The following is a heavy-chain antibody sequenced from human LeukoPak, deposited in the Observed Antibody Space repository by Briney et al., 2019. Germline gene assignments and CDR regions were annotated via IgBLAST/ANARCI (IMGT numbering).Heavy chain of an antibody. V-gene: IGHV3-23*01. D-gene: IGHD3-10*01. J-gene: IGHJ3*02. CDR2: ISGSGETT. Sequence: PGGSLRLSCAASGFNFSTYAMSWVRQAPGKGLEWVSGISGSGETTYYADSVKGRFTISRDNSKNTLYLQMNSLRAEDTAVYYCAKDSLGELLPGNAFDIWGQGTMVTVSS. CDR1: GFNFSTYA. CDR3: AKDSLGELLPGNAFDI.